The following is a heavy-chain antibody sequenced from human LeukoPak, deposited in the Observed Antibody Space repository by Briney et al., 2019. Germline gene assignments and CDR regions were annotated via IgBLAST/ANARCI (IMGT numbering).Heavy chain of an antibody. D-gene: IGHD3-10*01. Sequence: GGTLRLSCAASGFTFSDYYMTLIRQAPGKGLEWVSYISSSGSTIFYADSVKGRFTISRDNIKNSLHLQMNSLRAEDTAVYYCARDRGLGSYYEYWGQGTLVAVSS. CDR3: ARDRGLGSYYEY. J-gene: IGHJ4*02. CDR2: ISSSGSTI. V-gene: IGHV3-11*01. CDR1: GFTFSDYY.